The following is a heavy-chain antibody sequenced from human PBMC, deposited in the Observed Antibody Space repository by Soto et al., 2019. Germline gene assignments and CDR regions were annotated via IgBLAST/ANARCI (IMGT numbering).Heavy chain of an antibody. D-gene: IGHD3-22*01. V-gene: IGHV3-15*07. CDR3: TTDTYYYDSSGFDY. J-gene: IGHJ4*02. CDR1: GFTFSNAW. Sequence: GFTFSNAWMNWVRQAPGKGLEWVGRIKSKTDGGTTDYAAPVKGRFTISRDDSKNTLYLQMNSLKTEDTAVYYCTTDTYYYDSSGFDYWGQGTLVTVSS. CDR2: IKSKTDGGTT.